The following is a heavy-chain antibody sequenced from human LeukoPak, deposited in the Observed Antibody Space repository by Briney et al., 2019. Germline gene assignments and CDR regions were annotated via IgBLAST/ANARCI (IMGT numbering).Heavy chain of an antibody. V-gene: IGHV3-49*03. D-gene: IGHD3-22*01. Sequence: GRSLRLSCTASGFTFGDYAMSWFRQAPGKGLEWVGFIRSKVYGGTIEYAASVKGRFTISRDDSKSVAYLHMNSLKTEDTAVYYCTRDLQSDSSGYYLGGYWGQGTLVTVSS. CDR1: GFTFGDYA. J-gene: IGHJ4*02. CDR2: IRSKVYGGTI. CDR3: TRDLQSDSSGYYLGGY.